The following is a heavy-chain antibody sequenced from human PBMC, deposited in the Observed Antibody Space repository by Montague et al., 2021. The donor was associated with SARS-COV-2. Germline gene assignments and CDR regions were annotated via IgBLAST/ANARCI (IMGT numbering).Heavy chain of an antibody. V-gene: IGHV4-31*03. CDR1: GGSISSGGYC. CDR2: IYYSGST. CDR3: ARAPTIFGVVITNFDY. D-gene: IGHD3-3*01. Sequence: TLSLTCTVSGGSISSGGYCWSWIRQHPGKGLEWIGYIYYSGSTYYNPSLKSRVTISVDTSKNQFSLKLSSVTAADTAVYYCARAPTIFGVVITNFDYWGQGTLVTVSS. J-gene: IGHJ4*02.